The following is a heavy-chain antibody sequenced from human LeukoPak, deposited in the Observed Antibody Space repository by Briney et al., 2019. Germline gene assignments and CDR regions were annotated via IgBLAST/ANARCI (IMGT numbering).Heavy chain of an antibody. CDR3: ARERGPFWYFDWLPPGMDV. J-gene: IGHJ6*02. CDR1: GYTFTSYA. Sequence: GASVNVSCKASGYTFTSYAMHWVRQAPGQRLEWMGWINAGNGNTKYSQKFQGRVTITRDTSASTAYMELSSLRSEDTAVYYCARERGPFWYFDWLPPGMDVWGQGTTVTVSS. D-gene: IGHD3-9*01. CDR2: INAGNGNT. V-gene: IGHV1-3*01.